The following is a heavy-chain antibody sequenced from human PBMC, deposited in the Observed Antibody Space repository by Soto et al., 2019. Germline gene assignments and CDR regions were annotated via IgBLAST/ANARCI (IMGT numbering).Heavy chain of an antibody. Sequence: QVQLVQSGAEVKKPGSSVKVSCKASGGTFSSYTISWVRQAPGQGLEWMGRIIPILGIANYAQKFQGRVTITADKSTSTAYMELSSLRSEDTAVYYCARDQVVVANWFDPWGQGTLVTVSS. CDR1: GGTFSSYT. J-gene: IGHJ5*02. CDR3: ARDQVVVANWFDP. V-gene: IGHV1-69*08. D-gene: IGHD2-15*01. CDR2: IIPILGIA.